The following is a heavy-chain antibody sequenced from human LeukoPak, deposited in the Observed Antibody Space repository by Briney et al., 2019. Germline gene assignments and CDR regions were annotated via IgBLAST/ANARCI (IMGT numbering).Heavy chain of an antibody. Sequence: SETLSLTCTVSGGSISDYLWSWIRQPAGKGLEWNGRIYSSGSTLYNPSLKSRVTMSVDTSKNQFSLRLTSVTAADTAVYYCARGPYCGDDCYFDSWGRGTLFTVSS. D-gene: IGHD2-21*01. CDR2: IYSSGST. CDR1: GGSISDYL. CDR3: ARGPYCGDDCYFDS. J-gene: IGHJ4*02. V-gene: IGHV4-4*07.